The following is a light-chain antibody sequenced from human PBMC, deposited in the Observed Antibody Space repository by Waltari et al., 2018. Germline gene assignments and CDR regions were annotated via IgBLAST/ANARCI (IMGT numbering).Light chain of an antibody. CDR1: SDINVGDFN. CDR2: YNSGSEK. CDR3: MFWPSNVWV. J-gene: IGLJ3*02. V-gene: IGLV5-37*01. Sequence: QPVLTQPPSSSASPGESARLTCTLPSDINVGDFNIYWYQQKPGSPPRFLHYYNSGSEKAQGSGVPSRFSGSKDASANAGILLISGLQSEDEADYYCMFWPSNVWVFGGGTKLTVL.